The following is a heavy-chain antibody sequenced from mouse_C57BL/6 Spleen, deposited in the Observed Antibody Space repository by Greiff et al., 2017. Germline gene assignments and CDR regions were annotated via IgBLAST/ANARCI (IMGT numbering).Heavy chain of an antibody. D-gene: IGHD2-3*01. CDR1: GYTFTGYW. Sequence: VQLQQSGAELVKPGASVKLSCKASGYTFTGYWIEWVKQRPGHGLEWIGEIFPGNGSTNYNEKFKGKATFTADTSSNTAYMRLSSLTSEDAAIYDDSLRGGYYNIDYWGQGTSLTVSS. CDR3: SLRGGYYNIDY. V-gene: IGHV1-9*01. J-gene: IGHJ4*01. CDR2: IFPGNGST.